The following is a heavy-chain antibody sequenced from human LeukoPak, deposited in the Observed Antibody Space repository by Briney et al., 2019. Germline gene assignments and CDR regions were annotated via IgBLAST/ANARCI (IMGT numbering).Heavy chain of an antibody. CDR3: ATDPGDAQPRIQAWLRD. Sequence: ASVKVSCKVSGYTLTELSMHWVRQAPGKGLEWMGSFDPEDGETIYAQKFQGRVNMTEDTSTDTAYMGLSSLRSEDTAVYYCATDPGDAQPRIQAWLRDWGQGTLVTVSS. J-gene: IGHJ4*02. D-gene: IGHD5-18*01. CDR2: FDPEDGET. CDR1: GYTLTELS. V-gene: IGHV1-24*01.